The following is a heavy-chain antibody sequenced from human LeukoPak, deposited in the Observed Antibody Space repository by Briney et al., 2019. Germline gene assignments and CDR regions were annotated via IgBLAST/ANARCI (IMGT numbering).Heavy chain of an antibody. CDR2: ISWNSGST. V-gene: IGHV3-9*01. CDR1: GFTFDDYA. J-gene: IGHJ4*02. Sequence: GGSLRLSCAASGFTFDDYAMHWVRQAPGKGLEWVSGISWNSGSTGYADSVKGRFTISRDNAKNSLYLQMNSLRAEDTALYCCAKAPLRFLEWLLGMGFDYWGQGTLVTVSS. D-gene: IGHD3-3*01. CDR3: AKAPLRFLEWLLGMGFDY.